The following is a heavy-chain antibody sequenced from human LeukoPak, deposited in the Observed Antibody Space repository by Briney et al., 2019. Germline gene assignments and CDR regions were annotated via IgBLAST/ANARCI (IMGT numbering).Heavy chain of an antibody. V-gene: IGHV3-23*01. D-gene: IGHD5-24*01. CDR1: GVTFNNYA. CDR2: ISSSGRST. CDR3: AKRRRDNAPTIDY. J-gene: IGHJ4*02. Sequence: PGGSLRLFCAASGVTFNNYAMTWVRQAPGKGLEWVSSISSSGRSTYSADSAKGRSTISRDNSKNTLYLQMNSLRVEDTAVYYCAKRRRDNAPTIDYWGQGTLVTVSS.